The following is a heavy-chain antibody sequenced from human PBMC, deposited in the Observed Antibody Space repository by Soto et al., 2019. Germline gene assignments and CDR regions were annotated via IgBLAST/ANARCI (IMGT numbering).Heavy chain of an antibody. V-gene: IGHV1-69*02. CDR2: IIPVVPLI. CDR1: GGTLSSYP. Sequence: QVQLVQSGAEVKKPGSSVKVSCKASGGTLSSYPISWVRQAPGQGLEWMGRIIPVVPLINSAQALRGRLTITADMSTNTAYMELSSLGPEDTAVYYCARPTGATGGNGFGPWGQGTLVTVSS. J-gene: IGHJ5*02. CDR3: ARPTGATGGNGFGP. D-gene: IGHD1-1*01.